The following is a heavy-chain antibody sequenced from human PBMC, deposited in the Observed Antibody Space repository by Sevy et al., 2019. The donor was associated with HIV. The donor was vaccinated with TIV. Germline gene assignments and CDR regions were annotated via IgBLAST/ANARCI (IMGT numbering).Heavy chain of an antibody. CDR1: GGSISSYY. V-gene: IGHV4-59*01. J-gene: IGHJ6*02. Sequence: SETLSLTCTVSGGSISSYYWSWIRQPPGKGLEWIGYIYYSGSTNYNPSLKSRVTISVDTSKNQFSLKLSSVTAADTAVYYCARVVCYGASLYYYYGMDVWGQGTTVTVSS. CDR2: IYYSGST. D-gene: IGHD2-8*02. CDR3: ARVVCYGASLYYYYGMDV.